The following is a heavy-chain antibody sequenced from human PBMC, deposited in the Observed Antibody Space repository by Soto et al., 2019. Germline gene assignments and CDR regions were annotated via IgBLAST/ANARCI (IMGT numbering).Heavy chain of an antibody. Sequence: GASVKVSCKASNYTLSSYDISWVRQAPGQGLEWMGGIIAFFGTANYAQKFQGRVTITADESTSTAYMELSSLRSEDTAVYYCARDDGSGSYFYTPTSYYYGMDVWGQGTTVTVSS. CDR3: ARDDGSGSYFYTPTSYYYGMDV. V-gene: IGHV1-69*13. CDR2: IIAFFGTA. J-gene: IGHJ6*02. CDR1: NYTLSSYD. D-gene: IGHD3-10*01.